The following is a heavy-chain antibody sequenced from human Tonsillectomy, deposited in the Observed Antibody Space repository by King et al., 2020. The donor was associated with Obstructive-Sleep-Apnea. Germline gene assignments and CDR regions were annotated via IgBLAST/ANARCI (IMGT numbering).Heavy chain of an antibody. D-gene: IGHD3-10*01. V-gene: IGHV3-74*01. CDR2: INRDGSIT. J-gene: IGHJ4*01. Sequence: VQLVESGGGLVQPGGSLRLSCAASGFTLSTYWIHWVRQAPGKGLVWVTRINRDGSITTYAESVKGRFTISRDNAKNTVYLQMNSLRVEDTALYYCARPGYGTESLALDYWGHGNLVTVSS. CDR1: GFTLSTYW. CDR3: ARPGYGTESLALDY.